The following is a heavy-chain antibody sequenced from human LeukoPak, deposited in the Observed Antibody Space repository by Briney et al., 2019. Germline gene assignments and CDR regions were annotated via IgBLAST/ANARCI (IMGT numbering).Heavy chain of an antibody. J-gene: IGHJ6*02. D-gene: IGHD6-13*01. Sequence: GGSLRLSCAASGFTFSSYAMSWVRQAPGKGLEWVSAISGSGGSTYYADSVKGRFTISRDNSKNTLYLQMNSLRAEVTAVYYCGGSYSSSWQPNYYYGMDVWGQGTTVTVSS. CDR3: GGSYSSSWQPNYYYGMDV. CDR2: ISGSGGST. V-gene: IGHV3-23*01. CDR1: GFTFSSYA.